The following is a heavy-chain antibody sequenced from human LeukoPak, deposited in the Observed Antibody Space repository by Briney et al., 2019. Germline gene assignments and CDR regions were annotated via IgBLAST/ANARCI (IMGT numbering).Heavy chain of an antibody. CDR2: INPNSGGT. Sequence: ASVKVSCKASGYTFTGYYMHWVRQAPGQGLEWMGWINPNSGGTNYAQKFQGWVTMTRDTSISTAYMELSRLRSDDTAVYYCAREVWFGSYRVFDPWGQGTLVTVSS. V-gene: IGHV1-2*04. D-gene: IGHD3-10*01. J-gene: IGHJ5*02. CDR1: GYTFTGYY. CDR3: AREVWFGSYRVFDP.